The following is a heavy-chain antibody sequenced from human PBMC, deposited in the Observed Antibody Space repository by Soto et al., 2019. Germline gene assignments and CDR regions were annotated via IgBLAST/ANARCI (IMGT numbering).Heavy chain of an antibody. CDR2: INEDSSYI. CDR3: VRDFGWYFRPGYMAV. V-gene: IGHV3-21*01. CDR1: GFDFSSYS. Sequence: PGGSLRLACAASGFDFSSYSMNWVRQALGKGLEWVSSINEDSSYIYYAHSWRGRFTISRDIAKESLYLQMTSLIAEDTAVYYCVRDFGWYFRPGYMAVWGDGATVTVSS. D-gene: IGHD3-3*01. J-gene: IGHJ6*03.